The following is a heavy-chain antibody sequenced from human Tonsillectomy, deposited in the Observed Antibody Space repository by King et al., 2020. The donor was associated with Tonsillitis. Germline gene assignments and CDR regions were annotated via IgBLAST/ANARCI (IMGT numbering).Heavy chain of an antibody. CDR1: GYSFTSYW. CDR3: ARRGVVTTSLGTGWETGWAY. CDR2: IYPGDSDT. V-gene: IGHV5-51*01. Sequence: VQLVESGAEVKKPGESLKISCTGSGYSFTSYWIGWVRQMPGKGLEWMGIIYPGDSDTRYSPSFQGQVTISADKSISTTYLQWSSLKASDTAMYYCARRGVVTTSLGTGWETGWAYCGQGTLVTVSS. J-gene: IGHJ4*02. D-gene: IGHD4-23*01.